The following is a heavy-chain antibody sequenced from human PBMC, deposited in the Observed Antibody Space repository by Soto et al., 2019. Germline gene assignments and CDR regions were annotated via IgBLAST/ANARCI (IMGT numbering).Heavy chain of an antibody. CDR2: IDWDDDK. J-gene: IGHJ6*02. CDR3: ARTPSYCSGTSCYNYYYYYGMDV. CDR1: GFSLSTSGMC. V-gene: IGHV2-70*01. D-gene: IGHD2-2*01. Sequence: SGPTLVNPTQTLTLTCTFSGFSLSTSGMCVSWIRQPPGKALEWLALIDWDDDKYYSTSLKTRLTISKDTSKNQVVLTMTNMDPVDTATYYCARTPSYCSGTSCYNYYYYYGMDVWGQGTTVTVSS.